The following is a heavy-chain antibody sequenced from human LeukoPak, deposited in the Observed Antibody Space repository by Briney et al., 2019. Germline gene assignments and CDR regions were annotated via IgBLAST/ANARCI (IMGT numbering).Heavy chain of an antibody. J-gene: IGHJ4*02. CDR1: GFTFSSYA. V-gene: IGHV3-23*01. D-gene: IGHD6-13*01. CDR3: AKDFEYSGYSSSNFDY. CDR2: ISGSGGST. Sequence: GGSLRLSCAASGFTFSSYAMSWVRQAPGKGLEWVSGISGSGGSTYYADSVMGRFTISRDNSKNTLFLQMNSLRAEDTAVYYCAKDFEYSGYSSSNFDYWGQGTLVTVSS.